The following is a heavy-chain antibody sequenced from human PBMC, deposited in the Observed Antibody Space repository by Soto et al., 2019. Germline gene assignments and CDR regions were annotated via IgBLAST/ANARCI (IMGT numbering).Heavy chain of an antibody. D-gene: IGHD3-3*01. J-gene: IGHJ4*02. Sequence: SETLSLTCAVYGGSFSGYYWSWIRQPPGKGLEWIGEINHSGSTNYNPSLKSRVTISVDTSKNQFSLKLSSVTAADTAVYYCARGTFGVVIISQRLFDYWGQGTLVTVSS. V-gene: IGHV4-34*01. CDR3: ARGTFGVVIISQRLFDY. CDR1: GGSFSGYY. CDR2: INHSGST.